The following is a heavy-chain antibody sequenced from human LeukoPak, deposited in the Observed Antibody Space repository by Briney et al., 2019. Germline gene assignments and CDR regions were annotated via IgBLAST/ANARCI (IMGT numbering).Heavy chain of an antibody. D-gene: IGHD6-13*01. Sequence: PGGSLRLSCAASGFTFSSYSMNWVRQAPGKGPEWVSYISSSSSTIYYADSVKGRFTISRDNSKNTLYLQMNSLRAEDTAVYYCAKASSEQLDYYYYGMDVWGQGTTVTVSS. J-gene: IGHJ6*02. V-gene: IGHV3-48*01. CDR1: GFTFSSYS. CDR2: ISSSSSTI. CDR3: AKASSEQLDYYYYGMDV.